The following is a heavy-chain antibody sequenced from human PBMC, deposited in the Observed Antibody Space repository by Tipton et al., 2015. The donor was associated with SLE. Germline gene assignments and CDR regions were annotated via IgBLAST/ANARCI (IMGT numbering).Heavy chain of an antibody. CDR2: IYYSGST. V-gene: IGHV4-59*12. CDR3: AIEMSAYDFWSGGDRYYYMDV. CDR1: GGSISSCY. J-gene: IGHJ6*03. D-gene: IGHD3-3*01. Sequence: TLSLTCTVSGGSISSCYWSWIRQPPGKGLEWIGYIYYSGSTNYNPSLKSRVTISVDTSKNQFSLKLSSVTAADTAVYYCAIEMSAYDFWSGGDRYYYMDVWGKGTTVTVSS.